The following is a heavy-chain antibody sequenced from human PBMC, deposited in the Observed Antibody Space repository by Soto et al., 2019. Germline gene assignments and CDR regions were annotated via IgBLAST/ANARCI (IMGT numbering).Heavy chain of an antibody. CDR3: ARALYSGRYYLFDY. CDR2: INPSGGST. J-gene: IGHJ4*02. Sequence: QVQLVQSGAEVKKPGASVKVSCKASGYTFISYYMHWVRQAPGQGLEWMGIINPSGGSTSYAQKLQGRVTMTRDTSTSTVYMELRRMRSEDTAVDYCARALYSGRYYLFDYGGQGTLVTVSS. CDR1: GYTFISYY. V-gene: IGHV1-46*03. D-gene: IGHD1-26*01.